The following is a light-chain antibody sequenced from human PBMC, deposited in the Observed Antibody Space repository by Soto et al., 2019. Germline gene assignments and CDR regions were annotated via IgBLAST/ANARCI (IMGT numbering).Light chain of an antibody. V-gene: IGKV1-9*01. J-gene: IGKJ4*01. CDR2: AAF. Sequence: DIQLTQTPSLLSASVRDRYTITYRASHGINSHLAWYQQEQGKXPKXXIYAAFFLQSGVPSRFSGSASGTDLTITISSLQPEDCETYYGQQLNSYPLTFGGGTKVDIK. CDR1: HGINSH. CDR3: QQLNSYPLT.